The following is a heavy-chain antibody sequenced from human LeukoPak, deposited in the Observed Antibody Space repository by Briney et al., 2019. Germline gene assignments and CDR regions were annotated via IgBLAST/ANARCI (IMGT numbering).Heavy chain of an antibody. CDR3: ARHSGSYYPRFNYFDY. J-gene: IGHJ4*02. CDR2: IYYSGST. Sequence: ASETLSLTCTVSGGSISSGGYYWSWIRQHPGKGLEWIGYIYYSGSTYYNPSLKSRVTISVDTSKNQFSLKLSSVTAADTAVYYCARHSGSYYPRFNYFDYWGQGTLVTVSS. CDR1: GGSISSGGYY. V-gene: IGHV4-31*03. D-gene: IGHD1-26*01.